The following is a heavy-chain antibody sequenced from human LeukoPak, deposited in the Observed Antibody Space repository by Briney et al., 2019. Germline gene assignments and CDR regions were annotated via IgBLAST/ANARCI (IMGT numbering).Heavy chain of an antibody. CDR2: IYHSGST. CDR3: ARVYGQLPDY. D-gene: IGHD2-2*01. J-gene: IGHJ4*02. Sequence: SSETLSLTCAVYGGSFSGYYWSWIRLPPGKGLEWLGEIYHSGSTNYNPSLKSRVTISVDKSKNQFSLKLSSVTAADTAVYYCARVYGQLPDYWGQGTLVTVSS. CDR1: GGSFSGYY. V-gene: IGHV4-34*01.